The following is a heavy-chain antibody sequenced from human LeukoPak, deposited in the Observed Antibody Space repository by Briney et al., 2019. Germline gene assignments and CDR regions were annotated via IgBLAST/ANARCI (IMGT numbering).Heavy chain of an antibody. J-gene: IGHJ5*02. D-gene: IGHD2/OR15-2a*01. CDR3: ARDGCSSTTNCDGNNWFDP. Sequence: GASVKVSCKASGYTFSDYYMHWVRQAPGQGLEWMGVINPSGGSTRYAQKFQGRVTMTRDMSTSTVDMELSSLRSEDTAVYYCARDGCSSTTNCDGNNWFDPWGQGTLVIVSS. V-gene: IGHV1-46*01. CDR2: INPSGGST. CDR1: GYTFSDYY.